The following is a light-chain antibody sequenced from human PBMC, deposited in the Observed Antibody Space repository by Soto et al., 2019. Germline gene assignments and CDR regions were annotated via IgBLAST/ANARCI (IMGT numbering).Light chain of an antibody. CDR2: GAS. CDR3: HHYGDTPRT. Sequence: EIVLTQSPGTLSLSPGERATLSCRASQSVSSYLAWYQQKPGQAPRLLMYGASSRATGIPDRFSGSGSGTAFPLTISRLEPEDFAVYYCHHYGDTPRTFGQGTKVEIK. CDR1: QSVSSY. V-gene: IGKV3-20*01. J-gene: IGKJ1*01.